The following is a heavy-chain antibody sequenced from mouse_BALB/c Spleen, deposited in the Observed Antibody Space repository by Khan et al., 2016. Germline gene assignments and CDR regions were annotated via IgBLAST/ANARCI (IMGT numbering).Heavy chain of an antibody. V-gene: IGHV1-80*01. CDR1: GYAFSIYW. J-gene: IGHJ2*01. D-gene: IGHD2-2*01. CDR2: IYPGDGDT. Sequence: QVQLKQSGAELVRPGSSVKISCKASGYAFSIYWMNWVKQRPGQGLEWIGQIYPGDGDTDYNGKFKDKATLTADKPSSTAYSKLSSLTSEDSAVYFCARSGYGYDYWGQGTTLTVSS. CDR3: ARSGYGYDY.